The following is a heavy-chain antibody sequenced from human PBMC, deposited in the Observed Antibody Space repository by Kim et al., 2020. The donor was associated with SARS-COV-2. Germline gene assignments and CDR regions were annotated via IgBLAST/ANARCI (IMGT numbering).Heavy chain of an antibody. J-gene: IGHJ6*02. V-gene: IGHV4-39*01. CDR1: GGSISSSSYY. D-gene: IGHD6-13*01. CDR2: IYYSGST. CDR3: ARQNSSSWYDYYYYYGMDV. Sequence: SETLSLTCTVSGGSISSSSYYWGWIRQPPGKGLEWIGSIYYSGSTYYNPSLKSRVTISVDTSKNQFSLKLSSVTAADTAVYYCARQNSSSWYDYYYYYGMDVWGQGTTVTVSS.